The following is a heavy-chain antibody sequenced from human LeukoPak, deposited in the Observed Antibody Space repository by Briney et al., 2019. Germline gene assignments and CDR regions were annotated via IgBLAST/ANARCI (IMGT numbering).Heavy chain of an antibody. V-gene: IGHV3-11*01. Sequence: GGSLRLSCAASGFTFSDYYMSWIRQAPGKGLEWVSNISSSGSTIYYADSVKGRFTISRDNAKNSLYLQMNSLRAEDTAVYYCARERIGGEVNSAPGHYFDYWGQGTLVTVSS. CDR2: ISSSGSTI. D-gene: IGHD1-26*01. J-gene: IGHJ4*02. CDR1: GFTFSDYY. CDR3: ARERIGGEVNSAPGHYFDY.